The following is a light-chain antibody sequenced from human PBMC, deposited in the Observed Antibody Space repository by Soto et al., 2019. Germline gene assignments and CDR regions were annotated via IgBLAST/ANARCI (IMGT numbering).Light chain of an antibody. Sequence: QSVLTQPPSVSGAPGLRVTISCTGSSSNIGAGYDVHWYQKLPGTAPKLLIYGNSNRPSGVPDRFSGSKSGTSASLAITGLQAEDEADYYCQSYDSSLSGSVVFGGGTKLTVL. J-gene: IGLJ2*01. CDR3: QSYDSSLSGSVV. V-gene: IGLV1-40*01. CDR2: GNS. CDR1: SSNIGAGYD.